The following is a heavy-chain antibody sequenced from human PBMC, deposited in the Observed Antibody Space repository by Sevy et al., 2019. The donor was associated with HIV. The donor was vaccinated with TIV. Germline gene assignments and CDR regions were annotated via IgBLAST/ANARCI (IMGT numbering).Heavy chain of an antibody. D-gene: IGHD3-9*01. CDR3: ARDGYDRSTGYYYGMDV. CDR1: GFTFNSYS. Sequence: GGSLRLSCVASGFTFNSYSLNWVRQAPGKGLEWLAYISSDSDSIYYGESVKGRVTISRDNAKNSVHLQMSSLRDEDTAVYYCARDGYDRSTGYYYGMDVWGQGTTVTVSS. CDR2: ISSDSDSI. V-gene: IGHV3-48*02. J-gene: IGHJ6*02.